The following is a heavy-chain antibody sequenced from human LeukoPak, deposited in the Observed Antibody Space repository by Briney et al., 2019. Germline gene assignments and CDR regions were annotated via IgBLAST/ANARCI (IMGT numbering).Heavy chain of an antibody. J-gene: IGHJ4*02. V-gene: IGHV3-9*01. CDR1: GFTFDDYA. CDR3: AKDGVYSSGWYEVGH. CDR2: ISWNSGSI. Sequence: GRSLRLSCAASGFTFDDYAMRWVRQAPGKGLEWVSGISWNSGSIGYADSVKGRFTISRDNAKNSLYLQMNRLRAEDTALYYCAKDGVYSSGWYEVGHWGQGTLVTVSS. D-gene: IGHD6-19*01.